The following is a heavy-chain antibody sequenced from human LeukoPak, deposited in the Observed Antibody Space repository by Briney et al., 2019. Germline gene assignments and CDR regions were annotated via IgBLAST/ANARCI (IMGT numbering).Heavy chain of an antibody. D-gene: IGHD3-3*01. CDR2: ISAYNGNT. CDR1: GYTFTSYG. Sequence: ASVKVSCKASGYTFTSYGISWVRQAPGQGLEWMGWISAYNGNTNYAQKLQGRVTMTTDTSTSTAYMGLRSLRSDDTAVYYCARERYDFWSGQFDYWGQGTLVTVSS. V-gene: IGHV1-18*01. CDR3: ARERYDFWSGQFDY. J-gene: IGHJ4*02.